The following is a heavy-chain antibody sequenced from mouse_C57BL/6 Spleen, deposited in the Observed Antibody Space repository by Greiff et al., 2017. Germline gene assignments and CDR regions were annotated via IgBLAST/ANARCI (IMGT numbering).Heavy chain of an antibody. D-gene: IGHD2-2*01. J-gene: IGHJ4*01. CDR2: IYPSDSET. CDR3: ARSGYDYAMDY. Sequence: VQLQQPGAELVRPGSSVKLSCKASGYTFTSYWMDWVKQRPGQGLEWIGNIYPSDSETHYNQKFKDKATLTVDKSSSTAYMQLSSLTSEDSAVYYDARSGYDYAMDYWGQGTSVTVSS. V-gene: IGHV1-61*01. CDR1: GYTFTSYW.